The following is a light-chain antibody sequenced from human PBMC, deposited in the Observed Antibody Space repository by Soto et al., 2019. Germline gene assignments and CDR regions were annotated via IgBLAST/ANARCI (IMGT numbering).Light chain of an antibody. J-gene: IGLJ2*01. CDR2: GNN. CDR1: SSNIGRNN. CDR3: AAWDDSLTGVL. Sequence: QSVLTQPPSASGSPGQRVTISCSGSSSNIGRNNVNWYQQLPGTAPKLLIYGNNQRPSGVPDRFSGSKSGTSASLAISGLKSEDETDSYCAAWDDSLTGVLFGGGTKLTVL. V-gene: IGLV1-44*01.